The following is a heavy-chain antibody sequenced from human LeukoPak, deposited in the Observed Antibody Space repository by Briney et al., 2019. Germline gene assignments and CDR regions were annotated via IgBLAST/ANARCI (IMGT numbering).Heavy chain of an antibody. CDR1: GFTFDDYA. J-gene: IGHJ5*02. CDR2: ISWNSGSI. CDR3: AKDLEDNIAVDWFDP. V-gene: IGHV3-9*01. Sequence: PGGSLRLSCAASGFTFDDYAMHWVRQAPGKGLEWVSGISWNSGSIGYADSVKGRFTISRDNAKNSLYLQMNSLRAEDTAIYYCAKDLEDNIAVDWFDPWGQGILVTVSS. D-gene: IGHD6-19*01.